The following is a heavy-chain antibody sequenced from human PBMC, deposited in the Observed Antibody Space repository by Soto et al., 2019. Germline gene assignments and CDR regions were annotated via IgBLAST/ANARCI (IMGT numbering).Heavy chain of an antibody. V-gene: IGHV4-39*01. CDR1: RGSVSSTSSY. D-gene: IGHD2-21*01. CDR3: VRRSIVRGSGFDY. J-gene: IGHJ4*02. Sequence: TLSLTCSVSRGSVSSTSSYWGWIRQPPGKGLEWIGNIYYTGSSLTTSYNPSLKSRVTISADRPKNQFSLRLNSLTAADTAVYYCVRRSIVRGSGFDYWGQGTLVTVSS. CDR2: IYYTGSSLTT.